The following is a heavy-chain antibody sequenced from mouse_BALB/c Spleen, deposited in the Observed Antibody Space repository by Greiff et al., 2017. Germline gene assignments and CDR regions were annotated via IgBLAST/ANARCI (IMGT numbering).Heavy chain of an antibody. CDR1: GFSLTSYG. CDR2: IWAGGST. J-gene: IGHJ4*01. Sequence: QVQLVESGPGLVAPSQSLSITCTVSGFSLTSYGVHWVRQPPGKGLEWLGVIWAGGSTNYNSALMSRLSISKDNSKSQVFLKMNSLQTDDTAMYYCARDLSSGYGAMDYWGQGTSVTVSS. V-gene: IGHV2-9*02. CDR3: ARDLSSGYGAMDY. D-gene: IGHD3-1*01.